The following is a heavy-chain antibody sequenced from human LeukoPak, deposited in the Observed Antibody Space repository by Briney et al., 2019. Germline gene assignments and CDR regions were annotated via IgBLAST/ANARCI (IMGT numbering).Heavy chain of an antibody. D-gene: IGHD5-12*01. CDR1: GYTFINYG. V-gene: IGHV1-18*01. CDR2: ISASNGNT. CDR3: ARALSRGYSGYDYGLGY. Sequence: ASVKVSCKASGYTFINYGVTWVRQAPGQGLEWMGWISASNGNTNYAQKLQGRVTMTTETSTSTAYMELRSLRSDDTAVYYCARALSRGYSGYDYGLGYWGQGALVTVSS. J-gene: IGHJ4*02.